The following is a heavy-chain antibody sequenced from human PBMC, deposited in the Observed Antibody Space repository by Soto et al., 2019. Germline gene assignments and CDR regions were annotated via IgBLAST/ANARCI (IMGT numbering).Heavy chain of an antibody. V-gene: IGHV3-23*01. CDR1: GFTLSHYA. D-gene: IGHD3-9*01. CDR2: LSGSGGDT. Sequence: VQLLESGGGSVQPGGSLRLTCDTSGFTLSHYAMSWVRQAPGQGLEWVSGLSGSGGDTYYADSVKGRFSISKDPSTTTLLLEMDIPRAEDTATYYCAGIGESDWSLGYYYGMDVWGQGTTVIVSS. J-gene: IGHJ6*02. CDR3: AGIGESDWSLGYYYGMDV.